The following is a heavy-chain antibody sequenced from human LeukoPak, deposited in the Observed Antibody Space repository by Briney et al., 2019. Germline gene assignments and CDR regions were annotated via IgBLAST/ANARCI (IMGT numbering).Heavy chain of an antibody. V-gene: IGHV3-9*01. J-gene: IGHJ4*02. CDR3: TRTRCSSTSYCFDY. CDR2: ISWNSGSI. CDR1: GFTFDDYA. D-gene: IGHD2-2*01. Sequence: PGRSLRLSCAASGFTFDDYAMHWVRQAPGKGLEWVSGISWNSGSIGYSDSVKGRFTISRDNAKNTVYLQMNSLRAEDTAVYYCTRTRCSSTSYCFDYWGQGTLVTVSS.